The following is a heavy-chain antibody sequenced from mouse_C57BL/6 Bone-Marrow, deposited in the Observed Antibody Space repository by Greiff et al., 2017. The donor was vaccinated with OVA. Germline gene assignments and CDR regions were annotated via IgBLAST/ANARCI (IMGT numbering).Heavy chain of an antibody. CDR1: GYSITSDY. D-gene: IGHD2-1*01. CDR3: ARGYGNNLYAMDY. CDR2: ISYSGST. Sequence: EVQGVESGPGLAKPSQPLSLTCSVTGYSITSDYWNWIRKFPGNKLEYMGYISYSGSTYYNPSLKSRISITRDTSKNQYYLQLNSVTTEDTATYYCARGYGNNLYAMDYWGQGTSVTVSS. V-gene: IGHV3-8*01. J-gene: IGHJ4*01.